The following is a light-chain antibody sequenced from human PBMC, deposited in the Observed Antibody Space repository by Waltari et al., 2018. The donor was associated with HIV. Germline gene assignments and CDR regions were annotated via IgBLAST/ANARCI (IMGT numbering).Light chain of an antibody. Sequence: ISCTGTSSDVGSYNLVSWYQQHPDKAPKLMIYEGSKRPSGVSNRFSGSKSGNTASLTISGLQAEDETDYYCCSYAGNSTFVVFGGGTKLTVL. V-gene: IGLV2-23*03. J-gene: IGLJ2*01. CDR1: SSDVGSYNL. CDR3: CSYAGNSTFVV. CDR2: EGS.